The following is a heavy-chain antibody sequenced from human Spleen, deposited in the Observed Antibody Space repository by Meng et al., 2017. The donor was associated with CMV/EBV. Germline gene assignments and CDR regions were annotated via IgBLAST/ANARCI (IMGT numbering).Heavy chain of an antibody. D-gene: IGHD3-10*01. Sequence: CKASGGTFSSYAISWVRQAPGQGLEWMGGIIPIFGTANYAQKFQGRVTITTDESTSTAYMELSSLRSEDTAVYYCASTMVRGVPFDYWGQGTLVTVSS. CDR3: ASTMVRGVPFDY. CDR1: GGTFSSYA. J-gene: IGHJ4*02. CDR2: IIPIFGTA. V-gene: IGHV1-69*05.